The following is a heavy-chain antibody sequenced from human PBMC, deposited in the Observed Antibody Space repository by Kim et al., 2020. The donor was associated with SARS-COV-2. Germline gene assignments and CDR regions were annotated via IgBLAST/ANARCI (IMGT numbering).Heavy chain of an antibody. CDR1: GFSFSTYW. CDR3: ARPKSDY. Sequence: GGSLRLSCEASGFSFSTYWMTWVRQAPGKGLEWVANIRQDGSEKHYVDSVRGRFTISRDNAKNSLYLQMNSLRAEDTAVYYCARPKSDYWGQGTLVTVSS. J-gene: IGHJ4*02. V-gene: IGHV3-7*03. CDR2: IRQDGSEK.